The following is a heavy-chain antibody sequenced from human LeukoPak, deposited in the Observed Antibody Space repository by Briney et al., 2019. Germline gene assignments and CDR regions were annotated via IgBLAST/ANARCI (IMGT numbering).Heavy chain of an antibody. J-gene: IGHJ4*02. V-gene: IGHV1-2*02. Sequence: GASVKVSCKASGYTFTGYYMHWVRQAPGQGLEWMGWINPNSGGTNYAQKFQGRVTMTRDTSISTAYMELSRLRSDDTAVYYCARGGLREWELLSEGIDYWGQGTLVTVSS. CDR1: GYTFTGYY. CDR2: INPNSGGT. CDR3: ARGGLREWELLSEGIDY. D-gene: IGHD1-26*01.